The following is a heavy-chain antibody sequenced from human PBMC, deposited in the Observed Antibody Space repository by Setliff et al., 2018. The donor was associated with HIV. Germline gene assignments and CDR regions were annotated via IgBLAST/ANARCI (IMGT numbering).Heavy chain of an antibody. CDR1: GGSIIDSRYF. V-gene: IGHV4-39*01. CDR3: VRHVWSDDYLVPGWFDS. Sequence: PSETLSLTCTVSGGSIIDSRYFWGWIRQPPGKGLEWIGRVYYSGITYYSSSLKSRVTVSVDTSRIQFSLKLTSVTAADTAVYKCVRHVWSDDYLVPGWFDSWRQGTLVTVSS. J-gene: IGHJ5*01. D-gene: IGHD3-3*01. CDR2: VYYSGIT.